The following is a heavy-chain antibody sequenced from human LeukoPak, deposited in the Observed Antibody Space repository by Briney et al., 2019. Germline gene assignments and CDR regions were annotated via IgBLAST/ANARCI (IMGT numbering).Heavy chain of an antibody. V-gene: IGHV4-4*09. CDR1: GGSISSYY. CDR2: IYTSGST. J-gene: IGHJ5*02. CDR3: ASERYSSSCHNWFDP. D-gene: IGHD6-13*01. Sequence: PSETLSLTCTVSGGSISSYYWSWIRQPPGKGLEWIGYIYTSGSTNYNPSLKSRVTISVDTSKNQFSLKLSSVTAADTAVYYCASERYSSSCHNWFDPWGQGTLVTVSS.